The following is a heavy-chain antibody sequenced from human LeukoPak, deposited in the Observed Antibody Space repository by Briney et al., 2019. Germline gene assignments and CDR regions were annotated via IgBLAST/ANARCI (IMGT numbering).Heavy chain of an antibody. CDR3: ARVSLAGIAAAFDY. V-gene: IGHV1-2*02. Sequence: GASVKVSCKASGYTFTGYYMHWVRQAPGQGLEWMGWINPNSGGTNYAQKFQGRVTMTRDTSISTAYMELSRLRSDDTAVYYCARVSLAGIAAAFDYWGQGTLVTVSS. CDR1: GYTFTGYY. D-gene: IGHD6-13*01. CDR2: INPNSGGT. J-gene: IGHJ4*02.